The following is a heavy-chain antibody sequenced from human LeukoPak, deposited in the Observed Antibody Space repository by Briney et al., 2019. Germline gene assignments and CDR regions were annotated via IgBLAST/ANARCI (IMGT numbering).Heavy chain of an antibody. CDR1: GFTFSSYA. J-gene: IGHJ4*02. CDR2: ISYDGSNK. Sequence: GGSLRLSCAASGFTFSSYAMHWVRQAPGKGLEWVAVISYDGSNKYYADSVKGRFTISRDNSKNTLYLQMNSLRAEDTAVYYCAKDGRRWLQNYYFDYWGQGTLVTVSS. V-gene: IGHV3-30*04. D-gene: IGHD5-24*01. CDR3: AKDGRRWLQNYYFDY.